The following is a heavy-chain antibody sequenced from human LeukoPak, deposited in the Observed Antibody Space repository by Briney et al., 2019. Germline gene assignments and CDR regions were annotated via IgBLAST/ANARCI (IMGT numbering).Heavy chain of an antibody. CDR1: GYIFTSYF. V-gene: IGHV1-18*04. CDR2: ISAYNGNT. CDR3: ARGLSWGDNYNRYFDY. Sequence: GASVKVSCKASGYIFTSYFMHWVRQAPGQGLEWMGWISAYNGNTNYAQKLQGRVTMTTDTSTSTAYMELRSLRSDDTAVYYCARGLSWGDNYNRYFDYWGQGTLVTVSS. J-gene: IGHJ4*02. D-gene: IGHD5-24*01.